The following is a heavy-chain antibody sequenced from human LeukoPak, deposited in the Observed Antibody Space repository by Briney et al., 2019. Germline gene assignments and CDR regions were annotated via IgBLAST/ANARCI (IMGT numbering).Heavy chain of an antibody. Sequence: SETLSLTCTVSGVSISSGDYYWSWIRQPPGKGLEWIGYIYYSGSTYYNPSLKSRVTISVDTSKNQFSLKLSSVTAADTAVYYCARAPYYYDSSGFDYWGQGTLVTVSS. D-gene: IGHD3-22*01. CDR3: ARAPYYYDSSGFDY. CDR2: IYYSGST. V-gene: IGHV4-30-4*01. J-gene: IGHJ4*02. CDR1: GVSISSGDYY.